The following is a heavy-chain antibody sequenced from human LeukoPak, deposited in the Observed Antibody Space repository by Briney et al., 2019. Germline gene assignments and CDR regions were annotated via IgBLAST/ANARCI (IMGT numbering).Heavy chain of an antibody. V-gene: IGHV4-59*01. CDR1: GDSITGYY. J-gene: IGHJ3*02. Sequence: SETLSLTCTVSGDSITGYYWSWIRQPPGKGLEWIGYIHYSGSTNYNPSLNSRVTISVDTSKNQFSLKLSSVTAADTAVYYCAGAYSSNAFDIWGQGTMVTVSS. D-gene: IGHD6-13*01. CDR3: AGAYSSNAFDI. CDR2: IHYSGST.